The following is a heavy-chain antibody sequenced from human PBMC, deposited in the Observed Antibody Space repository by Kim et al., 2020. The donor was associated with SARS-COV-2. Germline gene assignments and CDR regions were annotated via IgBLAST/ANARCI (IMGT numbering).Heavy chain of an antibody. CDR3: ASSVAGRRDY. J-gene: IGHJ4*02. CDR2: ST. Sequence: STNYNPSLKSRVTISVDTSKNQFSLKLSSVTAADTAVYYCASSVAGRRDYWGQGTLVTVSS. D-gene: IGHD6-19*01. V-gene: IGHV4-59*01.